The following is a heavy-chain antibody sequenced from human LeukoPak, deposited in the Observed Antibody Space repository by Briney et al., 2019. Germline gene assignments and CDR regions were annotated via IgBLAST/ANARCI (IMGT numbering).Heavy chain of an antibody. CDR2: IYYSGST. V-gene: IGHV4-59*08. J-gene: IGHJ6*03. D-gene: IGHD4-17*01. Sequence: SETLSLTCTVSGGSISSYYWSWLRQPPGKGLEWIGYIYYSGSTNYNPSLKSRVTISVDTSKNQFSLKLSSVTAADTAVYYCARRTVTTGYYYMDVWGKGTTVTISS. CDR3: ARRTVTTGYYYMDV. CDR1: GGSISSYY.